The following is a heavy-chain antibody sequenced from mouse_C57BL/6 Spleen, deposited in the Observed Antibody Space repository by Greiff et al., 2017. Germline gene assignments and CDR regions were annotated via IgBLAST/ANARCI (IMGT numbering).Heavy chain of an antibody. V-gene: IGHV1-63*01. Sequence: QVQLQQSGAELVRPGTSVKMSCTASGYTFTNYWIGCAKQRPGNGLLWIGDIYPGGGYTNYNAKFKGKVTLTADQSSSTAYMQMSSLTSEDSAIYYCAGRVDYDALAYWGQGTLVTVS. D-gene: IGHD1-3*01. J-gene: IGHJ4*01. CDR1: GYTFTNYW. CDR3: AGRVDYDALAY. CDR2: IYPGGGYT.